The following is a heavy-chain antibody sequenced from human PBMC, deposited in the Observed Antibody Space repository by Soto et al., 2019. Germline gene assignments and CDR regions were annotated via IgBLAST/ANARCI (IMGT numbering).Heavy chain of an antibody. V-gene: IGHV4-34*01. CDR1: GGSFSGYY. CDR2: INHSGST. CDR3: GRGRVGSSWCNFDY. Sequence: SETLSLTCAVYGGSFSGYYWSWIRQPPGKGLEWIGEINHSGSTNYNPSLKSRVTISVDTSKNQFSLKLSSVTAADTAVYYCGRGRVGSSWCNFDYWGQGTLVTVSS. D-gene: IGHD6-13*01. J-gene: IGHJ4*02.